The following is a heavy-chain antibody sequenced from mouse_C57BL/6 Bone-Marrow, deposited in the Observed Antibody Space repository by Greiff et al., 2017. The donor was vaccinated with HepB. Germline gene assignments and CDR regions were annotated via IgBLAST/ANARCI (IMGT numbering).Heavy chain of an antibody. J-gene: IGHJ1*03. D-gene: IGHD1-1*01. V-gene: IGHV1-74*01. Sequence: VQLQQPGAELVKPGASVKVSCKASGYTFTSYWMHWVKQRPGQGLEWIGRIHPSDSDTNYNQKFQGKATLTVDKSSSTAYMQLSSLTSEDSAVYYCAMATVVATRYFDVWGTGTTVTVSS. CDR1: GYTFTSYW. CDR3: AMATVVATRYFDV. CDR2: IHPSDSDT.